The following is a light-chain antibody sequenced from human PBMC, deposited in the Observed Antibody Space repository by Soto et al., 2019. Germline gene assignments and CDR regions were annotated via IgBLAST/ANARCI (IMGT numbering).Light chain of an antibody. V-gene: IGLV2-14*01. CDR1: SSDVGGYTY. J-gene: IGLJ1*01. CDR3: TSYTSSSTPYV. Sequence: QSVLTQPASVSGSPGQSITISCAGTSSDVGGYTYVSWYQQHPGKAPKLMIYDVSNRPSGVSNRFSGSKSGNTAPLTISGLQAEDEADYYCTSYTSSSTPYVFGGGTKLTVL. CDR2: DVS.